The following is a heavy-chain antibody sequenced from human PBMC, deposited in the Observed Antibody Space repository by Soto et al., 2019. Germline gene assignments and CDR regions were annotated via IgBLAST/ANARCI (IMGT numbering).Heavy chain of an antibody. CDR3: ARDRGYNTGWYGGALDL. V-gene: IGHV3-48*03. CDR1: GFTFSTYE. CDR2: ISSRGTSI. D-gene: IGHD6-19*01. Sequence: EVQLVESGGGLVQPGESLRLSCAASGFTFSTYEMNWVHQAPGKGLEWVAYISSRGTSIFYADSVKGRFSISRDNDNDSVSLLMNNLRVDDTAVYYCARDRGYNTGWYGGALDLWGQGTLVTVSS. J-gene: IGHJ4*02.